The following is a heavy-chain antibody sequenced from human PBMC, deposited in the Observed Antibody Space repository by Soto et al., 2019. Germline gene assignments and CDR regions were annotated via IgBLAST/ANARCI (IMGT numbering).Heavy chain of an antibody. CDR1: GYTFTSYY. J-gene: IGHJ6*02. V-gene: IGHV1-46*01. CDR2: INPSGGST. Sequence: ASVKVSCKASGYTFTSYYMHWVRQAPGQGLEWMGIINPSGGSTSYAQKFQGRVTMTRDTSTSTVYMELSSLRSEDTAMYYCARVLTVPAAMRYYYYYYGMDVWGQGTTVTVSS. CDR3: ARVLTVPAAMRYYYYYYGMDV. D-gene: IGHD2-2*01.